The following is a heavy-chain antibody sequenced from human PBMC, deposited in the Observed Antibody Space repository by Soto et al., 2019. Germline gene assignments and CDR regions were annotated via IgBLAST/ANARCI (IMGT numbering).Heavy chain of an antibody. CDR2: IIPIFGTA. V-gene: IGHV1-69*13. CDR1: GGTFSSYA. D-gene: IGHD3-3*01. Sequence: EASVKVSCKASGGTFSSYAISWVRQAPGQGLEWMGGIIPIFGTANYAQKFQGRVTITADESTSTAYMELSSLRSEDTAVYYCARGFWSGYSYNWFDPWGQGTLVTVSS. CDR3: ARGFWSGYSYNWFDP. J-gene: IGHJ5*02.